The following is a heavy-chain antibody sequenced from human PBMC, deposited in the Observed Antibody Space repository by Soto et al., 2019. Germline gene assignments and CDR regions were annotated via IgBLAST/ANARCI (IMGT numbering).Heavy chain of an antibody. D-gene: IGHD4-17*01. CDR2: IYHSGST. CDR3: ARSTVTEDY. J-gene: IGHJ4*02. V-gene: IGHV4-4*02. CDR1: GGSISSNNW. Sequence: QVQLQESGPGLVKPSGTLSLTCAVSGGSISSNNWWSWVRQPPGKGLEWIGEIYHSGSTNYKASLXSPXTXQVDKSKNQFSLKLNSVTAADTAVYYCARSTVTEDYWGQGTLVTVSS.